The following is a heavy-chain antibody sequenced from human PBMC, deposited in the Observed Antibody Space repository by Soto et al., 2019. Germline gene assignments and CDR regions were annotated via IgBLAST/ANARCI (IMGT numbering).Heavy chain of an antibody. J-gene: IGHJ6*03. V-gene: IGHV3-66*01. Sequence: GGSLRLSCAASGFTFSSNYMSWVRQAPGKGLEWVSVIYSGGSTYYADSVKGRFTISRDNSKNTLYLQMNSLRAEDTAVYYCARDLSGPYYYYYYMDVWGKGTTVTVSS. D-gene: IGHD3-10*01. CDR3: ARDLSGPYYYYYYMDV. CDR2: IYSGGST. CDR1: GFTFSSNY.